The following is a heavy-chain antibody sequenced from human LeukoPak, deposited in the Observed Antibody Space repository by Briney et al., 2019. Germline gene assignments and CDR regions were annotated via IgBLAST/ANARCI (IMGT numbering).Heavy chain of an antibody. V-gene: IGHV3-48*03. D-gene: IGHD5-24*01. Sequence: GGSLRLSCAASGFTLSSYEMNWVSQAPGQGLEWVSYISSSGSAIYYADSVKGRFTISRDNAKNSLYLQMNSLRAEDTAVYYCARRGDGYNSFDYWGQGTPVTVSS. CDR3: ARRGDGYNSFDY. CDR2: ISSSGSAI. J-gene: IGHJ4*02. CDR1: GFTLSSYE.